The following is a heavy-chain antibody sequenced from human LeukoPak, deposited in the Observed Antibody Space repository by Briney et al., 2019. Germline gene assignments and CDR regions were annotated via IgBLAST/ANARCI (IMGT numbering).Heavy chain of an antibody. CDR2: ISWNSGSI. Sequence: PGRSLRLSCAASGFTFDDYAMHWVRQAPGKGLEWVSGISWNSGSIGYADSVKGRFTISRDNAKNSLYLQMNSLRAEDTALYYCARASNYDSSGYQRAWGQGTLVTVSS. CDR1: GFTFDDYA. V-gene: IGHV3-9*01. J-gene: IGHJ4*02. D-gene: IGHD3-22*01. CDR3: ARASNYDSSGYQRA.